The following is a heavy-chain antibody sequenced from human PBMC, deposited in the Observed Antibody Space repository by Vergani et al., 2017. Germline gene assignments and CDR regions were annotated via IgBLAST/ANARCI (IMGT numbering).Heavy chain of an antibody. D-gene: IGHD3/OR15-3a*01. CDR1: GFTFSSYS. Sequence: EVQLVESGGGLVKPGGSLRLSCAASGFTFSSYSMNWVRQAPGKGLEWVSSISSSSSYIYYADSVKGRFTISRDNAKNTLYLQMNSLRAEDTAVYYCASLWTRYYYYGMDVWGQGTTVTVSS. J-gene: IGHJ6*02. V-gene: IGHV3-21*01. CDR3: ASLWTRYYYYGMDV. CDR2: ISSSSSYI.